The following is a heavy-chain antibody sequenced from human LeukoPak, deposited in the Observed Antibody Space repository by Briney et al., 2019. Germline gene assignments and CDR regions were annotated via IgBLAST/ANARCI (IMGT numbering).Heavy chain of an antibody. V-gene: IGHV3-23*01. CDR1: GFTFSSYA. CDR3: AKDRALMGFLDLSGFDY. J-gene: IGHJ4*02. Sequence: GGSLRLSCAASGFTFSSYAMSWVRQAPGKGLEWVSAISGSGGSTYYADSVKGRFTISRDNSKNTLYLQMNSLRAEDTAVYYCAKDRALMGFLDLSGFDYWGQGTLVTVSS. CDR2: ISGSGGST. D-gene: IGHD3/OR15-3a*01.